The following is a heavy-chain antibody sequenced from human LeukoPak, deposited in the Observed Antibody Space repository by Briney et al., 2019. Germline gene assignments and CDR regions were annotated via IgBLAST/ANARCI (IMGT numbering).Heavy chain of an antibody. Sequence: PSETLSLTCAVYGGSFSGYYWSWIRQPPGKGLEWIGEINHSGSTNYNPSLKSRVTISVDTSRNQFSLKLSSVTAADTAVYYCARHGRGYSYGLNYWGQGTLVTVSS. CDR1: GGSFSGYY. J-gene: IGHJ4*02. CDR2: INHSGST. CDR3: ARHGRGYSYGLNY. D-gene: IGHD5-18*01. V-gene: IGHV4-34*01.